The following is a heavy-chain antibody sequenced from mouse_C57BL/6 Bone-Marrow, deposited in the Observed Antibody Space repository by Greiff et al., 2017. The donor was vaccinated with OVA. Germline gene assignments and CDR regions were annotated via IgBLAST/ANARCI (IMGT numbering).Heavy chain of an antibody. D-gene: IGHD2-3*01. CDR2: FHPYNDDT. CDR1: GYTFTTYP. J-gene: IGHJ1*03. V-gene: IGHV1-47*01. Sequence: QVQLKQSGAELVKPGASVKMSCKASGYTFTTYPIEWLKQNHGKSLEWIGNFHPYNDDTKYNEKFKGKATLTVEKSSSTVYLELSRLTSDDSAVYYCARRYDGYYEYFDVWGTGTTVTVSS. CDR3: ARRYDGYYEYFDV.